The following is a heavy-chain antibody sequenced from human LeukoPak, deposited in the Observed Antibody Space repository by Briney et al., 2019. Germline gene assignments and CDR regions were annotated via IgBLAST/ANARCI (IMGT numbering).Heavy chain of an antibody. Sequence: GGSLRLSCAASGFTFSTNAMNWVRQAPGKGLEWVSGIGSDGRAFYTDSVKGRFTISRDNSKNTLYLQMNSLRAEDTAIYYCAKDPQNWSGIDYWGQGTLVTVSS. CDR2: IGSDGRA. D-gene: IGHD3-3*01. CDR1: GFTFSTNA. J-gene: IGHJ4*02. V-gene: IGHV3-23*01. CDR3: AKDPQNWSGIDY.